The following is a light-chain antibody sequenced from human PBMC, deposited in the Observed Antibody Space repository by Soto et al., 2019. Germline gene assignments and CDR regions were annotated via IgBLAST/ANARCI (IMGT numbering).Light chain of an antibody. CDR3: AAWDDSLNGHV. CDR1: SSNIGSNT. J-gene: IGLJ1*01. Sequence: QSVLTQPPSASGTPGQRVTISCSGSSSNIGSNTVNWYQQLPGTAPKLLIYSNNQRPSGVPDRFSGSKSGTSASLAISGLQPEDEADYYCAAWDDSLNGHVFGTGTKLTVL. V-gene: IGLV1-44*01. CDR2: SNN.